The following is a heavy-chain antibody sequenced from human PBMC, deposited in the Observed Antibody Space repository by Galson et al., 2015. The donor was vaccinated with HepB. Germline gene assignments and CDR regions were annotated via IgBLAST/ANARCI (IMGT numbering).Heavy chain of an antibody. CDR3: AKGYGLFDS. D-gene: IGHD5-18*01. CDR2: ISGNGDST. V-gene: IGHV3-23*01. CDR1: GFAFDTHA. Sequence: SLRLSCAASGFAFDTHAMSWVRQAPGRGLEWISGISGNGDSTFYADSVKGRFTVSRDNSNTMLYLQMNSLGAEDAGLYFCAKGYGLFDSWGQGILVTVSS. J-gene: IGHJ5*01.